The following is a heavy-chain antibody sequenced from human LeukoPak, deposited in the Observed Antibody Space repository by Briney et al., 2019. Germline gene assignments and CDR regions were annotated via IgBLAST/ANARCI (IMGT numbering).Heavy chain of an antibody. CDR1: GFTFSSYG. CDR2: IWYDGSNK. V-gene: IGHV3-33*01. J-gene: IGHJ4*02. CDR3: ARGHVWFGELLYYFDY. Sequence: PGESLSLSCAASGFTFSSYGMHWVRQAPGKGLEWVAVIWYDGSNKYYADSVKGRFTISRDNSKNTLYLQMNSLRAEDTAVYYCARGHVWFGELLYYFDYWGQGTLVTVSS. D-gene: IGHD3-10*01.